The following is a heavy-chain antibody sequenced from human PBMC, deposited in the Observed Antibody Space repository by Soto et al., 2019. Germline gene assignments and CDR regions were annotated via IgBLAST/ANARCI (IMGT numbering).Heavy chain of an antibody. D-gene: IGHD3-16*02. Sequence: ASVKVSCKASGGTFSSYAISGVRQAPGQGLEWMGGIIPIFGTANYAQKFQGRVTITADESTSTAYMELSSLRSEDTAVYYCARDMGHYDYVWGSYRYFPLDYWGQGTLVTVSS. J-gene: IGHJ4*02. CDR1: GGTFSSYA. V-gene: IGHV1-69*13. CDR3: ARDMGHYDYVWGSYRYFPLDY. CDR2: IIPIFGTA.